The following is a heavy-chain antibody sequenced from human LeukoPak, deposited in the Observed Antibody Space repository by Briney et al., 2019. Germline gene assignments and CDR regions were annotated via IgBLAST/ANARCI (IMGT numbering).Heavy chain of an antibody. CDR1: GFTFSTYE. Sequence: PGGSPRLSCAASGFTFSTYEMHWVRQAPGKGLEWVSDISSSGSTVYYADSVKGRFTTSRDNAKNFLYLQMHSLRAEDTAVYYCSLLAVASPQDYWGQGTLVTVSS. CDR3: SLLAVASPQDY. J-gene: IGHJ4*02. D-gene: IGHD6-19*01. CDR2: ISSSGSTV. V-gene: IGHV3-48*03.